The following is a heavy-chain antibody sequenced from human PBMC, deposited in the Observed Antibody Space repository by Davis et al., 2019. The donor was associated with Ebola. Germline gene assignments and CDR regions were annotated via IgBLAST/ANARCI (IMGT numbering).Heavy chain of an antibody. Sequence: GESLKISCKDSGNSFTSHWIGWVRQMPGKGLEWMGIIYPGDSDTRYSPSFLGQVIFSADKSISTAYLQWSSLKASDTATYYCARAPYYYDVSGFYVYFWGQGTLVTVSS. CDR1: GNSFTSHW. CDR3: ARAPYYYDVSGFYVYF. J-gene: IGHJ4*02. CDR2: IYPGDSDT. V-gene: IGHV5-51*01. D-gene: IGHD3-22*01.